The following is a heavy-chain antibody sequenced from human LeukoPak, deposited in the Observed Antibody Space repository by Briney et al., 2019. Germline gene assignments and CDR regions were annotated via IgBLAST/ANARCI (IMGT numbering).Heavy chain of an antibody. J-gene: IGHJ6*03. Sequence: GRSLRLSCAASGFTVCSNYMSGVREAPGKGVEWVSVIYSGGSTYYADSVKGRFTISRDNSKNTLYLQMNSLRAEDTAVYYCARDRNYYYMDVWGKGTTVTVPS. CDR3: ARDRNYYYMDV. CDR2: IYSGGST. V-gene: IGHV3-66*02. D-gene: IGHD3-22*01. CDR1: GFTVCSNY.